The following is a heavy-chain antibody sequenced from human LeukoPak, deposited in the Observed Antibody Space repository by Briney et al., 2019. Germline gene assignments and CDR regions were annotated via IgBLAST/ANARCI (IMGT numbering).Heavy chain of an antibody. J-gene: IGHJ3*02. CDR3: ARLDGYYDSSGYYPRGAFDI. V-gene: IGHV5-51*01. CDR1: GYSFTSYW. CDR2: IYPGYSDT. Sequence: GESLKISCKGSGYSFTSYWIGWVRQMPGKGLEWMGIIYPGYSDTRYSPSFQGQVTISADKSISTAYLQWSSLKASDTAMYYCARLDGYYDSSGYYPRGAFDIWGQGTMVTVSS. D-gene: IGHD3-22*01.